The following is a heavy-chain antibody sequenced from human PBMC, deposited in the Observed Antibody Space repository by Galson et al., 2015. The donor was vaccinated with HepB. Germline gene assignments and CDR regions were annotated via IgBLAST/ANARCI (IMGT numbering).Heavy chain of an antibody. Sequence: SVKVSCKVSGYTLTALSIHWVRQAPGKGLEWMGGFDPQDDEAIYAQQFRGRVTMTEDTSTDTAYLQLNSLRSEDTAVYYCATVTLAAAGTPGEYYFDSWGQGTLLTVSS. D-gene: IGHD6-13*01. J-gene: IGHJ4*02. V-gene: IGHV1-24*01. CDR2: FDPQDDEA. CDR1: GYTLTALS. CDR3: ATVTLAAAGTPGEYYFDS.